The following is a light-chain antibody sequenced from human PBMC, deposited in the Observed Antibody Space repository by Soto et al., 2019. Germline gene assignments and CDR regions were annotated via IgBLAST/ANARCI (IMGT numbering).Light chain of an antibody. V-gene: IGKV3-20*01. CDR1: QSVTSNY. CDR3: QQYGTLIT. Sequence: EIVLTQSPRTLSLSPGERATLSCRASQSVTSNYLAWYQQKPGQAPRLLIYGAFNRATGIPDRFSGSGSGTDFTLTISRLEPEDFAVYYCQQYGTLITFGQGTRLEIK. CDR2: GAF. J-gene: IGKJ5*01.